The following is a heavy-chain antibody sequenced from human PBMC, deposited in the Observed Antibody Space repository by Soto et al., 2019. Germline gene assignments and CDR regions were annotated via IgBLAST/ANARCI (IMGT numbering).Heavy chain of an antibody. Sequence: QVQLVQSGAEVKKPGSSVKVSCKASGGTFSSYAISWVRQAPGQGLEWMGGIIPIFGTANYEQKFQGRVTITADESTSTAYMELSSLRSEDTAVYYCARDREGVLWFGEPYGGQGKLVIVSS. CDR1: GGTFSSYA. V-gene: IGHV1-69*01. D-gene: IGHD3-10*01. CDR2: IIPIFGTA. CDR3: ARDREGVLWFGEPY. J-gene: IGHJ4*02.